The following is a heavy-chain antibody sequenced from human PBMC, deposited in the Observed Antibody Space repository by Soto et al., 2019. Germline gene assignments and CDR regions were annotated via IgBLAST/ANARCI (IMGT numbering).Heavy chain of an antibody. CDR2: ISWNSGSI. D-gene: IGHD1-7*01. CDR3: AKDYAMRSLELAGWFDP. J-gene: IGHJ5*02. Sequence: GGSLRLSCAASGFTFDDYAMHWVRQAPGKGLEWVSGISWNSGSIGYADSVKGRFTISRDNARNSLYLQMNSLRAEDTAFYYCAKDYAMRSLELAGWFDPWGQGTLVTVSS. V-gene: IGHV3-9*01. CDR1: GFTFDDYA.